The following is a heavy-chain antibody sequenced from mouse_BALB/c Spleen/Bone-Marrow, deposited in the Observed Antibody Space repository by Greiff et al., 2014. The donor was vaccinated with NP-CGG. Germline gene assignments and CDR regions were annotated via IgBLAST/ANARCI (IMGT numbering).Heavy chain of an antibody. CDR2: IRLKSNNYAT. CDR1: GFTSSNYW. CDR3: TRPTMITWFAY. J-gene: IGHJ3*01. V-gene: IGHV6-6*02. Sequence: EVQLQQSGGGLVQPGGSMKLSCVASGFTSSNYWMNWVRQSPEKGLEWVAEIRLKSNNYATHYAESVKGRFTISRDDSKSSVYLQMNNLRAEDTGIYYCTRPTMITWFAYWGQGTLVTVSA. D-gene: IGHD2-4*01.